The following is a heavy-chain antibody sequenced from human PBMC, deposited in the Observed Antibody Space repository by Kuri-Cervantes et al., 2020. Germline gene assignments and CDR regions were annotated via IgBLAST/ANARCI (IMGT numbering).Heavy chain of an antibody. J-gene: IGHJ6*02. V-gene: IGHV3-7*01. Sequence: GGSLRLSCAASGFTFSSYWMSWVRQAPGKGLEWVANIKQDGSEKYYVDSVKGRFTTSRDNAKNSLYLQMNSLRAEDTAVYYCAKSGTDWIHYYYYGMDVWGQGTTVTVSS. CDR3: AKSGTDWIHYYYYGMDV. CDR1: GFTFSSYW. CDR2: IKQDGSEK. D-gene: IGHD2-2*03.